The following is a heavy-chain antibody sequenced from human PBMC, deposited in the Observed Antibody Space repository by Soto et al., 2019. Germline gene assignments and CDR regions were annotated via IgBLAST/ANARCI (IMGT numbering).Heavy chain of an antibody. J-gene: IGHJ6*02. V-gene: IGHV3-23*01. CDR1: GFTFSSYA. CDR2: ISGSGGST. Sequence: GGSLRLSCAASGFTFSSYAMSWVRQAPGKGLEWVSAISGSGGSTYYADSVKGRFTISRDNSKNTLYLQMNSLRAEDTAAYYCAKSSSKDSYYYYGMDVWGQGTTVTVSS. CDR3: AKSSSKDSYYYYGMDV. D-gene: IGHD2-15*01.